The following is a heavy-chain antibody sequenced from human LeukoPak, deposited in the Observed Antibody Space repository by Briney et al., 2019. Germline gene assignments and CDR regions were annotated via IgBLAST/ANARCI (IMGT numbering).Heavy chain of an antibody. CDR3: ARVSPYDSSGYYPGVGFDP. CDR1: GFTFSSYS. J-gene: IGHJ5*02. CDR2: ISSSSSYI. Sequence: GGSLRLSCAASGFTFSSYSMNWVRQAPGKGLEWVSSISSSSSYIYYADSVKGRFTISRDNAKNSLCLQMNSLRAEDTAVYYCARVSPYDSSGYYPGVGFDPWGQGTLVTVSS. V-gene: IGHV3-21*01. D-gene: IGHD3-22*01.